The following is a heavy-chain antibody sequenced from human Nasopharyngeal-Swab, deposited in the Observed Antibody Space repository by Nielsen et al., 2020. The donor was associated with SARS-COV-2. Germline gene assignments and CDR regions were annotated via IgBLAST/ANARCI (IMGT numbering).Heavy chain of an antibody. CDR3: AKTYDDFWSGQQYFYGMGV. Sequence: GESLKISCAASGFTFSTYAMYWVRQPPAKGLEWVSIISGSGGSTYYADSVKGRFSISRDNVKNSLYLQMNNLRPDDTALYYCAKTYDDFWSGQQYFYGMGVWGKGTTVTVSS. J-gene: IGHJ6*04. D-gene: IGHD3-3*01. CDR1: GFTFSTYA. V-gene: IGHV3-23*01. CDR2: ISGSGGST.